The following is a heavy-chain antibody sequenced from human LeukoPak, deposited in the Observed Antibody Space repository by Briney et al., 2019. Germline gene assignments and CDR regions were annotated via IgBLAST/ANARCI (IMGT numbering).Heavy chain of an antibody. V-gene: IGHV1-69*02. D-gene: IGHD3-9*01. CDR1: GGTFSSYT. J-gene: IGHJ5*02. CDR2: IIPILGIA. CDR3: ARRIGELRYFENWFDP. Sequence: SVKVSCKASGGTFSSYTISWVRQAPGQGLEWMGRIIPILGIANYAQKFQGRVTITADKSTSTACMELSSLRSEDTAVYYCARRIGELRYFENWFDPWGQGTLVTVSS.